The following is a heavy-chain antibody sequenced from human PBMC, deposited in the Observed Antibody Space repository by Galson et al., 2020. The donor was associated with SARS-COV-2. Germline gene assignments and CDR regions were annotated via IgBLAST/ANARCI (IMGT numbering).Heavy chain of an antibody. CDR3: ARDWGDSSGYETFPGAFDI. Sequence: GESLKISCAASGFTFSSYAIHWVRQAPRKGLEGGAVSSYDGSNKYYENSVNGRSTISRDNSKNTLYLQMNSLRAEDPAVYYCARDWGDSSGYETFPGAFDIWGQGTMVTVSS. J-gene: IGHJ3*02. V-gene: IGHV3-30*04. CDR1: GFTFSSYA. CDR2: SSYDGSNK. D-gene: IGHD3-22*01.